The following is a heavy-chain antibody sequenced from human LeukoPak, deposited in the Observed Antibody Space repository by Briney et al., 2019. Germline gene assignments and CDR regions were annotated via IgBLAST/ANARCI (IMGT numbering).Heavy chain of an antibody. CDR2: IIPIFGTA. J-gene: IGHJ4*02. CDR1: GGTFSSYA. V-gene: IGHV1-69*05. Sequence: ASVKVSCKASGGTFSSYAISWVRQAPGQGLEWMGGIIPIFGTANYAQKFQGRVTITTDESTSTAYMELSSLRSEDTAVYYCARGLGCGGDCYDFDYWGQGTLVTVSS. CDR3: ARGLGCGGDCYDFDY. D-gene: IGHD2-21*02.